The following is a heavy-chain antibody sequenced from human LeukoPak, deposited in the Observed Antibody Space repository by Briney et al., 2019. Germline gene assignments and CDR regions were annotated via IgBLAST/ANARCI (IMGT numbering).Heavy chain of an antibody. CDR2: IYSSGST. CDR1: GGSVSIYY. J-gene: IGHJ6*02. V-gene: IGHV4-59*08. CDR3: ERALQDYCYGIDV. Sequence: SETLSLTCTVSGGSVSIYYWNWIRQPPGKGLEWIGYIYSSGSTKYNPSLKSRVTISEDTSKNHFSLRMRAASAANTAVYFCERALQDYCYGIDVWRQGTTDSVSS. D-gene: IGHD5-24*01.